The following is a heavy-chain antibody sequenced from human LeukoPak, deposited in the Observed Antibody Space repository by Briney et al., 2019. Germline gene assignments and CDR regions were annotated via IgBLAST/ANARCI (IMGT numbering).Heavy chain of an antibody. CDR1: GYTFTTFY. J-gene: IGHJ4*02. CDR2: INPNGGST. Sequence: ASVKVSCKASGYTFTTFYTHWLRQAPGQGLEWMGIINPNGGSTVYAQRFQGRVTMTRDTSTSTVYMGLSSLRSEDTAVYYCARGVYDSSGYYYFDDWGQGTLVTVSS. V-gene: IGHV1-46*01. D-gene: IGHD3-22*01. CDR3: ARGVYDSSGYYYFDD.